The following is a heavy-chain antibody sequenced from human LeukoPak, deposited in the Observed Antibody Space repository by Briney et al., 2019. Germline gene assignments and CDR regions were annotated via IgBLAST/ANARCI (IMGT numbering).Heavy chain of an antibody. CDR2: TYYTGST. J-gene: IGHJ4*02. CDR3: ARLTKGRYFDYIFDY. CDR1: GGSVSSSLNY. Sequence: PSETLSLTCSVSGGSVSSSLNYWGWIRQPPGKGLEWIGNTYYTGSTYSNPTLKSRVTMSVDMSKDQFSLKLSSVTAADTAVYYCARLTKGRYFDYIFDYWGRGTLLTVSS. D-gene: IGHD3-9*01. V-gene: IGHV4-39*01.